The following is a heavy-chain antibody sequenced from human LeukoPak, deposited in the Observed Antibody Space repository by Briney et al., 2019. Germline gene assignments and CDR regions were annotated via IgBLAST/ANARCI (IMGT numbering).Heavy chain of an antibody. D-gene: IGHD3-16*01. J-gene: IGHJ4*02. V-gene: IGHV3-15*01. CDR2: IQSKTEGWTT. Sequence: KTGGSLRLSCAPSGFTFSMAWMSWVCQTPGKGLEWVVRIQSKTEGWTTDYAARVKGRFTISRNDSKNTLYLQMNSLKTEDTAVYYCTTDDYGYWGQGTLVNVSS. CDR1: GFTFSMAW. CDR3: TTDDYGY.